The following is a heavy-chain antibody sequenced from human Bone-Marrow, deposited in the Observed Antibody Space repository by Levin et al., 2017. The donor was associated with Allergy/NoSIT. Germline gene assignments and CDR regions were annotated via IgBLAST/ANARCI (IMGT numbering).Heavy chain of an antibody. Sequence: GGSLRLSCAASGFTFSDYYMSWIRQAPGKGLEWVSNIRSSGTTTYYADSVKGRFTISRDNAKNSLYLQMNSLIAEDTAVYYCARDWEFSGSYYFDYWGQGALVTVSS. CDR3: ARDWEFSGSYYFDY. J-gene: IGHJ4*02. CDR2: IRSSGTTT. CDR1: GFTFSDYY. V-gene: IGHV3-11*01. D-gene: IGHD1-26*01.